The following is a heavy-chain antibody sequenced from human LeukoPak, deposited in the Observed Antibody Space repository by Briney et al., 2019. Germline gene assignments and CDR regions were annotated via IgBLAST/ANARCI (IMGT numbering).Heavy chain of an antibody. J-gene: IGHJ4*02. CDR3: AKDGAEYSSSFGFDY. Sequence: PSETLSLTCNVSGGSISSYFWSWIRQPPGKGLEWIGYIYYSGSSNYNPSLRSRVTMSVDTSKNQFSLRLSSVTAADTAVYYCAKDGAEYSSSFGFDYWGQGTLVTVSS. CDR1: GGSISSYF. V-gene: IGHV4-59*12. D-gene: IGHD6-6*01. CDR2: IYYSGSS.